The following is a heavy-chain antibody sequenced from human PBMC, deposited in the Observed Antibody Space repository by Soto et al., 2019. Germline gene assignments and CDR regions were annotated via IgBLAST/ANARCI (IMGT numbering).Heavy chain of an antibody. Sequence: PSETLSLTCAVYGGSFSGYYWSWIRQPPGKGLEWIGEINHSGSTNYNPSLKSRVTISVDTSKNQFSLKLSSVTAADTAVYYCARGPVYSSGWYGGMDVWGQGXTVTVS. V-gene: IGHV4-34*01. D-gene: IGHD6-19*01. J-gene: IGHJ6*02. CDR2: INHSGST. CDR1: GGSFSGYY. CDR3: ARGPVYSSGWYGGMDV.